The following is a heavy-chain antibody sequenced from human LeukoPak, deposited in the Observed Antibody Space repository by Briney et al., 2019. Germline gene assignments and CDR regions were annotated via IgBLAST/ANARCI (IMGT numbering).Heavy chain of an antibody. CDR2: ISYDGSNK. V-gene: IGHV3-30*18. CDR1: GFTFSSYG. J-gene: IGHJ5*02. CDR3: AKDLLERRSAGLSWFDP. Sequence: GGSLRLSCAASGFTFSSYGMHRVRQAPGKGLEWVAVISYDGSNKYYADSVKGRFTISRDNSKNTLYLQMNSLRAEDTAVYYCAKDLLERRSAGLSWFDPWGQGTLVTVSS. D-gene: IGHD1-1*01.